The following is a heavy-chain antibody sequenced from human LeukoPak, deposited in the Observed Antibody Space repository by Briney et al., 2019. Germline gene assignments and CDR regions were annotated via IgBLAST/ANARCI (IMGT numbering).Heavy chain of an antibody. CDR1: GGTFSSYA. J-gene: IGHJ4*02. CDR2: IIPIFGTA. D-gene: IGHD5-24*01. V-gene: IGHV1-69*01. Sequence: SVKVSCKASGGTFSSYAISWVRQAPGQGLEWMGGIIPIFGTANYAQKSQGRVTITADESTSTAYMELSSLRSEDTAVYYCFSMATIITGSFDYWGQGTLVTVSS. CDR3: FSMATIITGSFDY.